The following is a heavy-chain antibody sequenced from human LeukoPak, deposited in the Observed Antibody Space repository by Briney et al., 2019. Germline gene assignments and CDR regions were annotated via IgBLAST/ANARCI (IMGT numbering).Heavy chain of an antibody. J-gene: IGHJ5*02. CDR2: IYYKGST. CDR3: AGHESYGDANWFDP. Sequence: SETLSLTCTVSGGSISYYYRSWIRRPPGKGLEWIGHIYYKGSTNYNPSLKSRATISVDTSKNQFSLKLSSVTAADTAVYYCAGHESYGDANWFDPWGQGTLVTVSS. D-gene: IGHD4-17*01. CDR1: GGSISYYY. V-gene: IGHV4-59*08.